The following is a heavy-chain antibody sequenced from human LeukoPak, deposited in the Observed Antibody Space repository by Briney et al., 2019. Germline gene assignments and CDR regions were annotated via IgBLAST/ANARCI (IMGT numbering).Heavy chain of an antibody. D-gene: IGHD4-17*01. CDR1: GASISNYH. V-gene: IGHV4-59*01. Sequence: PSETLSLTCTVSGASISNYHWSWIRQPAGKGLEWIGYIQYSGSTNYNPSLKSRVTISVDTSKKQFSLNLSSVIAADAARYYCARTVRGDYVDYWGQGALVTVSS. CDR3: ARTVRGDYVDY. J-gene: IGHJ4*02. CDR2: IQYSGST.